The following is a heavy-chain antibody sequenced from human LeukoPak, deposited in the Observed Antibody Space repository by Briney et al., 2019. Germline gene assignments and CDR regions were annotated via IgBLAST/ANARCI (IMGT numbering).Heavy chain of an antibody. CDR3: ARAGYDYGDSFDY. Sequence: ASVKVSCKASGYTFTGYYMHWVRQAPGQGLEWMGWINPNSGGTNYAQKFQGRVTMTRDTSISTAYMEMRSLTSDDTAVYFCARAGYDYGDSFDYWGQGALVTVSS. J-gene: IGHJ4*02. D-gene: IGHD4-17*01. CDR1: GYTFTGYY. CDR2: INPNSGGT. V-gene: IGHV1-2*02.